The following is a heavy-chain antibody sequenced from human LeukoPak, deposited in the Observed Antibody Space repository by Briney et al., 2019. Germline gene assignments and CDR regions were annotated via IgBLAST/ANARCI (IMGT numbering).Heavy chain of an antibody. V-gene: IGHV3-23*01. CDR2: ISGSSGAT. D-gene: IGHD2-15*01. CDR3: AKGGPGAFDF. CDR1: GFASSRND. J-gene: IGHJ3*01. Sequence: GGSLRLSCAASGFASSRNDMFWVRQAPGKGLEWVSCISGSSGATYYADSVRGRFTISRDNSKNTVFLQMNSLRAEDTAIYYCAKGGPGAFDFWGQGTMVTVSS.